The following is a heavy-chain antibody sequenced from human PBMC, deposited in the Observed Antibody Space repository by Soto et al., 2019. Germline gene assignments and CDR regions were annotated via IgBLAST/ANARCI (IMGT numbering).Heavy chain of an antibody. D-gene: IGHD6-13*01. CDR1: GYSFTSYW. J-gene: IGHJ5*02. CDR3: ARRPAAGTGWFDP. Sequence: GESLKIPCKDSGYSFTSYWISWVRQMPGKGLEWMGKIDPSDSYTNYSPSFQGHVTISADKSISTAYLQWSGLKASDTAMYYCARRPAAGTGWFDPWGQGTLVAVSS. CDR2: IDPSDSYT. V-gene: IGHV5-10-1*01.